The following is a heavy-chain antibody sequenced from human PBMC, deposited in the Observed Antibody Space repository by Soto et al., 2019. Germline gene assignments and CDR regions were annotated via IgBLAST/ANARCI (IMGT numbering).Heavy chain of an antibody. CDR2: INHSGST. Sequence: QVQVQQWGAGLLKPSETLSLTCAVYGGSLSGYYWNWIRQPPGKGLEWIGEINHSGSTNYNPSLKSRVTQSVDPSQNQFSLEAGSVAAADTAVYYCAGGGGLRGYSGYERRENSYYMDVWAKGTTVTVSS. CDR1: GGSLSGYY. D-gene: IGHD5-12*01. J-gene: IGHJ6*03. CDR3: AGGGGLRGYSGYERRENSYYMDV. V-gene: IGHV4-34*01.